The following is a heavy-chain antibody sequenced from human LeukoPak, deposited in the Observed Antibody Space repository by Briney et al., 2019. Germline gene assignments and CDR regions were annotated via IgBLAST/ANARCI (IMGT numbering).Heavy chain of an antibody. CDR3: AVVVAVNQFDY. Sequence: ASVKVSCKASGYTFTSYYMHWVRQAPGQGLEWMGIINPSGGSTSYAQKFQGRVTMTRDTSTSTVYMELSRLRSDDTAVYYCAVVVAVNQFDYWGQGTLVTVSS. V-gene: IGHV1-46*01. J-gene: IGHJ4*02. D-gene: IGHD2-15*01. CDR1: GYTFTSYY. CDR2: INPSGGST.